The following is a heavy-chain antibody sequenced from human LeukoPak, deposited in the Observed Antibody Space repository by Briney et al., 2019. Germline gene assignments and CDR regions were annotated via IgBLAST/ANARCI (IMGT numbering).Heavy chain of an antibody. J-gene: IGHJ5*02. CDR3: ATDGAGFDT. V-gene: IGHV3-11*01. CDR1: GRALNEDY. CDR2: INIGGTNT. Sequence: VGPLRFSFAASGRALNEDYMRWTRQAPGKELEWLSYINIGGTNTHYADSVKGRFTISRDNAKKSLYLEMNNLRAEDTAVYYCATDGAGFDTWGQGVLVAVSS.